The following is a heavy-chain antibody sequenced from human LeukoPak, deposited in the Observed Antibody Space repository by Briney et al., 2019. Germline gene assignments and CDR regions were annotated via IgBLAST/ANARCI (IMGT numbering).Heavy chain of an antibody. CDR1: GFTFSRYW. CDR3: ARYDYGGNYDN. Sequence: GGSLRLSCVASGFTFSRYWMSWVRQAPEKGLEWVANIKEDGSEKYYGDSVKGRFTISRDNAKNSLSLQMNSLRAEDTAVYYCARYDYGGNYDNWGQGTLVTVSS. CDR2: IKEDGSEK. D-gene: IGHD4-23*01. V-gene: IGHV3-7*04. J-gene: IGHJ4*02.